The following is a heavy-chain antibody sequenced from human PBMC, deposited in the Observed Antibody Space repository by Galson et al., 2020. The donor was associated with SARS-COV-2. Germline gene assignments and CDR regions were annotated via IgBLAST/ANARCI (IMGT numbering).Heavy chain of an antibody. CDR1: GASISSYY. CDR3: ARATIFGVVITSFDY. J-gene: IGHJ4*02. V-gene: IGHV4-59*01. Sequence: ETSEPLSLTCTVSGASISSYYWSWIRQPPGKGLEWIAYIYYSGSTNYNPSLKSRVTISVDTSKNQFSLKLSSVTAADTAVYYCARATIFGVVITSFDYWGQGTLVTVSS. CDR2: IYYSGST. D-gene: IGHD3-3*01.